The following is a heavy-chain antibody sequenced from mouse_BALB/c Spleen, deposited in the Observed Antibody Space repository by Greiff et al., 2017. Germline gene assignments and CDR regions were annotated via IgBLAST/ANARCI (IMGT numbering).Heavy chain of an antibody. CDR3: AKGDPCAMDY. CDR1: GYTFTSYW. V-gene: IGHV1S81*02. CDR2: INPSNGRT. D-gene: IGHD3-3*01. J-gene: IGHJ4*01. Sequence: QVQLQQPGAELVKPGASVKLSCKASGYTFTSYWMHWVKQRPGQGLEWIGEINPSNGRTNYNEKFKSKATLTVDKSSSTAYMQLSSLTSEDSAVYYCAKGDPCAMDYWGQGTSVTGSS.